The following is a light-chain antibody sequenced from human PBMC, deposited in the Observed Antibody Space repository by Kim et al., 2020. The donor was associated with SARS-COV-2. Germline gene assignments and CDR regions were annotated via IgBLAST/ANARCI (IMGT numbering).Light chain of an antibody. V-gene: IGLV2-8*01. CDR3: SSYAAISNFV. CDR2: EVT. CDR1: SSDVGGYKY. Sequence: QSALTQPPSASGSPGQSVTISCPGTSSDVGGYKYVSWYQQHPGKAPKLLIYEVTKRPSGIPHRFSGSKSGNTASLTISGLQAEDEADYYCSSYAAISNFVFGAGTKVTVL. J-gene: IGLJ1*01.